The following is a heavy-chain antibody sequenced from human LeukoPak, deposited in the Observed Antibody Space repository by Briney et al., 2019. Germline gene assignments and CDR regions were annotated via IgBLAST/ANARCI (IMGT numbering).Heavy chain of an antibody. CDR2: IGGSGTST. V-gene: IGHV3-23*01. CDR1: GFTFSSYA. CDR3: AKTSQGHPPYYCSMDV. J-gene: IGHJ6*02. Sequence: GASPRLSCAASGFTFSSYAMIWVRQAPGKGLEWVSAIGGSGTSTFYADSVKGRFTISRDNSKNTLYLQMNSLRAEDTAVYYCAKTSQGHPPYYCSMDVWGQGTTVTVSS.